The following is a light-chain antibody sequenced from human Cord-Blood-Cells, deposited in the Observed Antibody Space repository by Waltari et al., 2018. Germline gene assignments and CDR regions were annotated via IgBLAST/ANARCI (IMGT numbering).Light chain of an antibody. CDR2: DAS. CDR3: QQYNSYPLT. V-gene: IGKV1-5*01. CDR1: QSISSW. Sequence: IQMTQSPSTLSASVGGRVTITCRASQSISSWLAWYQQKPGKAPKLLIYDASSLESGGPSRFSGSGSGTEFTLTISSLQPDDFATYCCQQYNSYPLTFGGGTKVEIK. J-gene: IGKJ4*01.